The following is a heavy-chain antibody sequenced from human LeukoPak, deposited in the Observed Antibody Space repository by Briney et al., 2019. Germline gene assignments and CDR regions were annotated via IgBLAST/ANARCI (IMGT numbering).Heavy chain of an antibody. Sequence: SETLSLTCSVPGDSISSGGFYWGWVRQPPGKGLEWIASIFYTGGTHYNPSLKSPVTISRDTSKNQFSVKVNSVTAADTAVYYCGRARGYSYAFDYWGQGTLVTVSS. J-gene: IGHJ4*02. CDR2: IFYTGGT. D-gene: IGHD5-18*01. V-gene: IGHV4-39*07. CDR1: GDSISSGGFY. CDR3: GRARGYSYAFDY.